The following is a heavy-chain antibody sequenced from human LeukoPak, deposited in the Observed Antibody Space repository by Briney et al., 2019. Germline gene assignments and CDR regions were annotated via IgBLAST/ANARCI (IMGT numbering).Heavy chain of an antibody. CDR3: ARGTWILGAFDM. D-gene: IGHD2-2*03. V-gene: IGHV3-66*01. J-gene: IGHJ3*02. Sequence: GFLRLSCAASGFTVSSNYMSWVRQAPGKGLEWVSVIYSGGSTYYADSVKGRFTISRDNSKNTLYFQMNSLRAEDTAVYYCARGTWILGAFDMWGQGTMVTVSS. CDR1: GFTVSSNY. CDR2: IYSGGST.